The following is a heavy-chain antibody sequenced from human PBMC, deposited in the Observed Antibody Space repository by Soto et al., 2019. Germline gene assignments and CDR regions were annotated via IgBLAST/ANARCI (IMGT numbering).Heavy chain of an antibody. Sequence: GGSLRLSCAASGFTFSSYGMHCVRQAPGKGLEWVAVISYDGSNKYYADSVKGRFTISRDNSKNTLYLQMNSLRAEDTAVYYCAKDGGGWLQFGGETPIDDAFDIWGQGTMVTVSS. D-gene: IGHD5-12*01. J-gene: IGHJ3*02. CDR1: GFTFSSYG. CDR3: AKDGGGWLQFGGETPIDDAFDI. V-gene: IGHV3-30*18. CDR2: ISYDGSNK.